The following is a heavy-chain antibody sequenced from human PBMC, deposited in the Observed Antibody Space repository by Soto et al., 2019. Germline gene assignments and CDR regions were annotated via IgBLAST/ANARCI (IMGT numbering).Heavy chain of an antibody. D-gene: IGHD3-3*01. Sequence: SETLSLTCTVSGGSISSGGYYWSWIRQHPGKGLEWIGYIYYSGSTYYNPSLKSRVTISVDTSKNQFSLKLGSVTAADTAVYYCARNYDFWSGYHSPDYYYGMDVWGQGTTVTVSS. V-gene: IGHV4-31*03. J-gene: IGHJ6*02. CDR1: GGSISSGGYY. CDR3: ARNYDFWSGYHSPDYYYGMDV. CDR2: IYYSGST.